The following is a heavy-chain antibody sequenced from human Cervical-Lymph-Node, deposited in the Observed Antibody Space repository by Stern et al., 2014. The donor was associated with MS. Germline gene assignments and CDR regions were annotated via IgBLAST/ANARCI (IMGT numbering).Heavy chain of an antibody. Sequence: VQLVQSGAEMKKPGSSVKVSCKASGGTFSNYAFNWVRQAPGQGLEWMGLIIPKYGTPNYAQKFQGRVTNVAAESTVYMELTSLRSEDAAVYYCAIFHPPRWGQGTMVTVSS. V-gene: IGHV1-69*01. CDR1: GGTFSNYA. J-gene: IGHJ3*01. CDR2: IIPKYGTP. CDR3: AIFHPPR.